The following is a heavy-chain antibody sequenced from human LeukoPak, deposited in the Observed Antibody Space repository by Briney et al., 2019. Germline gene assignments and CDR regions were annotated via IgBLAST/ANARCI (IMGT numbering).Heavy chain of an antibody. Sequence: ASVKVSCKASGYTFTSYDINWVRQATGQGLEWMGWMNPNSGNTGYAQKFQGRVTMTRNTSISTAYMELSSLRSEDTAVYYCARVDYQLPYYYYYYGMDVWGQGTTVTVSS. CDR1: GYTFTSYD. D-gene: IGHD2-2*01. CDR2: MNPNSGNT. V-gene: IGHV1-8*01. J-gene: IGHJ6*02. CDR3: ARVDYQLPYYYYYYGMDV.